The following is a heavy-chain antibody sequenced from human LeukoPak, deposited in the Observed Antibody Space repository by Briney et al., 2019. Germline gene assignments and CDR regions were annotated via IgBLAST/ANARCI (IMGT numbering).Heavy chain of an antibody. V-gene: IGHV3-48*04. D-gene: IGHD5-18*01. J-gene: IGHJ4*02. CDR2: ISWNSGSI. CDR1: AFTFSNYN. Sequence: GGSLRLSCAASAFTFSNYNMNWVRQAPGKGLEWVSGISWNSGSIGYADSVKGRFTISRDNAKNSLYLQMNSLRAEDTAVYYCARDGGYRSIDYWGQGTLVTVSS. CDR3: ARDGGYRSIDY.